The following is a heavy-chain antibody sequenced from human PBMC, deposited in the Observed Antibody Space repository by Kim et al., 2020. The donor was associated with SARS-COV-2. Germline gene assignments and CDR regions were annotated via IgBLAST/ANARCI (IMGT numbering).Heavy chain of an antibody. CDR3: AREENIAAPARAFDI. Sequence: REFQGRVTRTRDTSISTAYMDLSRLRSDDTAVYYCAREENIAAPARAFDIWGQGTMVTVSS. D-gene: IGHD6-6*01. J-gene: IGHJ3*02. V-gene: IGHV1-2*02.